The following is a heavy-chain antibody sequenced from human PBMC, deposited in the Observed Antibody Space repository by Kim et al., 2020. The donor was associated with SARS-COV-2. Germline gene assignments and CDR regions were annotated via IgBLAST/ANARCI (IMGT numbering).Heavy chain of an antibody. CDR3: ARVSSSGWSYFDY. V-gene: IGHV3-21*01. CDR1: GFTFSSYT. D-gene: IGHD6-19*01. J-gene: IGHJ4*02. CDR2: ISSSSGYI. Sequence: GGSLRLSCAASGFTFSSYTMNWVRQAPGKGLEWVSSISSSSGYIYYADSVKGRFTISRDNAKNSLYLQMNSLRAEDTAVYYCARVSSSGWSYFDYWGQGTLVTVSS.